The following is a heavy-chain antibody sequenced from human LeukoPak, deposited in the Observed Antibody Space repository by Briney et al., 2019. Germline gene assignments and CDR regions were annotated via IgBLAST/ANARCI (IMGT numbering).Heavy chain of an antibody. Sequence: ASVKVSCKASGYTFTSYYMHWVRQAPGQGLEWMGIINPSGGSTSYAQKFQGRVTMTRDTSTSTVYMELSSLRSEDTAVYYCARTHERVVDIGSLGHWGQGTLVTVSS. CDR1: GYTFTSYY. J-gene: IGHJ4*02. D-gene: IGHD3-3*01. CDR2: INPSGGST. V-gene: IGHV1-46*01. CDR3: ARTHERVVDIGSLGH.